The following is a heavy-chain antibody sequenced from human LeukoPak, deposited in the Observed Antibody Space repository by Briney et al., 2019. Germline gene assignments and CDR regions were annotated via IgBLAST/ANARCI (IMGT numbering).Heavy chain of an antibody. Sequence: GRSLRLSCAASGFTFSSYAMHWVRQAPGKGLEWVAVISYDGSNKYYADSVKGRFTISRDNSKNTLYLQMNSLRAEDTAVYYCARQGRSANWFDPWGQGTLVTVSS. CDR1: GFTFSSYA. J-gene: IGHJ5*02. D-gene: IGHD2-2*01. CDR3: ARQGRSANWFDP. CDR2: ISYDGSNK. V-gene: IGHV3-30-3*01.